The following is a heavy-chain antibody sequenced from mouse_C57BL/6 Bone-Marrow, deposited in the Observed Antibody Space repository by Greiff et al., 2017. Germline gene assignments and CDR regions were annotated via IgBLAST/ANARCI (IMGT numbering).Heavy chain of an antibody. V-gene: IGHV1-52*01. CDR1: GYTFTSYW. D-gene: IGHD2-3*01. CDR2: IDPSDSET. CDR3: ARSGDGYPAWFAY. J-gene: IGHJ3*01. Sequence: VQLQQSGAELVRPGSSVKLSCKASGYTFTSYWMHWVKQRPIQGLEWIGNIDPSDSETHYNQKFKDKATLTVDKSSSTAYMQLSSLTSEDSAVYSGARSGDGYPAWFAYWGQGTLVTVSA.